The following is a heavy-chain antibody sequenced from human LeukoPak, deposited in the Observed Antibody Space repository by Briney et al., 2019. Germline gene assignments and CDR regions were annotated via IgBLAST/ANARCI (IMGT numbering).Heavy chain of an antibody. D-gene: IGHD2-15*01. CDR3: ASFEVQLITVVAASQDY. CDR1: GYTFTGYY. CDR2: INPNSGVT. V-gene: IGHV1-2*02. Sequence: SVKVSCKASGYTFTGYYMHWVRQAPGQGLEWRGWINPNSGVTNYAQKFQGRVTMTRDTSISTAYMELSRLRSDDTAVYYCASFEVQLITVVAASQDYWGQGTLVTVSS. J-gene: IGHJ4*02.